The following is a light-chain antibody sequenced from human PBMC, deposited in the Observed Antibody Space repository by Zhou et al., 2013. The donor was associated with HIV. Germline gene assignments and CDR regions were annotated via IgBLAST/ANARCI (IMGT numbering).Light chain of an antibody. V-gene: IGKV2-28*01. CDR2: LGS. CDR3: MQALQTPWT. CDR1: QSLLHSNGYNY. J-gene: IGKJ1*01. Sequence: IVMTQSPLSLHVTPGEPASISCRSSQSLLHSNGYNYIDWYLQKPGQSPQLLIYLGSNRASGVPDRFSGSGSGTDYTLKISRVEPEDVGVYYCMQALQTPWTFGQGTKVEIK.